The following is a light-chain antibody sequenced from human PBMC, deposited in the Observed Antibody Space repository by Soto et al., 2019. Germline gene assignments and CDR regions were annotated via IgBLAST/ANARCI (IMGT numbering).Light chain of an antibody. CDR2: GAS. CDR1: QSVSSH. J-gene: IGKJ1*01. V-gene: IGKV3-20*01. Sequence: IGMTQSQTTLAVSPEGVATVSCRTRQSVSSHLAWYQHKPGQAPRLLIYGASNRATGIPDRFSGSGSGTDVTLTIIRLEPEDFAVYYCQQYGSSAPMTFGQGTKVDIK. CDR3: QQYGSSAPMT.